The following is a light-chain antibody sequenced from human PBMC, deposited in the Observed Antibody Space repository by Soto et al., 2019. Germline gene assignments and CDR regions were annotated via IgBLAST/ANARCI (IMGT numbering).Light chain of an antibody. CDR1: SSDVGGYNY. CDR2: EVS. Sequence: QSVLTQPASVSGSPGQSITISCTGTSSDVGGYNYVSWHQQHPGKAPKLMIYEVSNRPSGVSDRFSGSKSGDTAPLTISGLQAEDEADYYCSSYTSSSTRVFGTGTKVTVL. V-gene: IGLV2-14*01. J-gene: IGLJ1*01. CDR3: SSYTSSSTRV.